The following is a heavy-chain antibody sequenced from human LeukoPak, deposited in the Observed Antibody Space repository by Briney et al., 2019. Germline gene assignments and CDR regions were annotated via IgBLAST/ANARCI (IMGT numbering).Heavy chain of an antibody. CDR3: AKPYCSSTSCYTGVYYYMDV. J-gene: IGHJ6*03. D-gene: IGHD2-2*02. Sequence: GGSLRLSCAASGVTFSSYGMHWVRQAPGKGLEWVAVIWYDGSTKYYADSAKGRFTISRDNSKNTLYLQMNSLRAEDTAVYHCAKPYCSSTSCYTGVYYYMDVWGKGTAVTVSS. CDR2: IWYDGSTK. V-gene: IGHV3-33*06. CDR1: GVTFSSYG.